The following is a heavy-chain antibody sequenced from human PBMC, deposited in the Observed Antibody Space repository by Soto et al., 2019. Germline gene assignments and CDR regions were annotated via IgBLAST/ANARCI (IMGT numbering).Heavy chain of an antibody. J-gene: IGHJ4*02. D-gene: IGHD3-9*01. CDR3: ARAIVVDWFPTVSELHF. CDR1: GFTFSSYS. CDR2: ISSSSSYI. V-gene: IGHV3-21*01. Sequence: GGSLRLSCAASGFTFSSYSMNWVRQAPGKGLEWVSSISSSSSYIYYADSVKGRFTISRDNAKNSLYLQMNSLRAEATAVYYCARAIVVDWFPTVSELHFWGQGTPVTVSS.